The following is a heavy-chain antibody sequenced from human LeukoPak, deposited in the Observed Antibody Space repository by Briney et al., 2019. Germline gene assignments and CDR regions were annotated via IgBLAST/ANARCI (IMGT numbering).Heavy chain of an antibody. D-gene: IGHD6-19*01. V-gene: IGHV1-69*13. CDR3: ATDRISGWYSDY. J-gene: IGHJ4*02. CDR1: GGTFISYA. Sequence: SVKVSCKASGGTFISYAIGWVRQAPGQGLEWMGGIIPIFGTANYAQKFQGRATITADESTSTAYMELSSLRSEDTAVYYCATDRISGWYSDYWGQGTLVTVSS. CDR2: IIPIFGTA.